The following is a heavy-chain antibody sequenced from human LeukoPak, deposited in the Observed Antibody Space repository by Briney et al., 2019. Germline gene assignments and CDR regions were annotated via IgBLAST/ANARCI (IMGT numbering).Heavy chain of an antibody. CDR1: GGSFSGYY. CDR2: ISDSGST. J-gene: IGHJ5*02. D-gene: IGHD4-17*01. V-gene: IGHV4-59*01. CDR3: ARYDYGDCWFDP. Sequence: SETLSLTCAVYGGSFSGYYWSWIRQPPGKGLEWIGYISDSGSTNYNPSLRSRVTISVDTSKNQFSLKLSSVTAADTALYYCARYDYGDCWFDPWGQGTLVTVSS.